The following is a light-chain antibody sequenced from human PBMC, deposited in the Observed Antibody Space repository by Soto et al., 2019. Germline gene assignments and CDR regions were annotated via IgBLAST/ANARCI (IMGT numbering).Light chain of an antibody. Sequence: QSALTQPASVAGSPGQSITISCPGTSSDVGGYNYVSWYQPHPGKDPKLMIYEVSNRPSGVSNRFSGAKSGNTASLTISGRQAEDEADYYCSSYTSSSTLVVFGGGTKLTVL. J-gene: IGLJ2*01. CDR1: SSDVGGYNY. CDR2: EVS. V-gene: IGLV2-14*01. CDR3: SSYTSSSTLVV.